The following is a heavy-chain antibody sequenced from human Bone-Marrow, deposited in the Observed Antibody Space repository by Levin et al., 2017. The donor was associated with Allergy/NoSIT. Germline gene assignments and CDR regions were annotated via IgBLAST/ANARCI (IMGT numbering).Heavy chain of an antibody. J-gene: IGHJ5*02. CDR2: IYWNDDK. Sequence: QTLSLTCTFSGFSLRTSGVGVGWIRQPPGKALEWLALIYWNDDKRYSPSLKSRLTITKDTSKNQVVLTMTNMDPVDTATYYCAHLLDSSGYYYGVENWFDPWGQGTLVTVSS. CDR3: AHLLDSSGYYYGVENWFDP. V-gene: IGHV2-5*01. D-gene: IGHD3-22*01. CDR1: GFSLRTSGVG.